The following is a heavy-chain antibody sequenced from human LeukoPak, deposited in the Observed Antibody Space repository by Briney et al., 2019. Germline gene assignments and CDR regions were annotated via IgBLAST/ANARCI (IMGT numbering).Heavy chain of an antibody. CDR1: GYTFTGYY. D-gene: IGHD6-13*01. J-gene: IGHJ6*03. CDR3: AREGIAAAGRPSYYYYYYYMDV. CDR2: INPNSGGT. V-gene: IGHV1-2*02. Sequence: ASVKVSCKASGYTFTGYYMHWVRQAPGQGLEWMGWINPNSGGTNYAQKFQGRVTMTRDTSISTAYMELSRLRSDDTAVYYCAREGIAAAGRPSYYYYYYYMDVWGKGTTVTVSS.